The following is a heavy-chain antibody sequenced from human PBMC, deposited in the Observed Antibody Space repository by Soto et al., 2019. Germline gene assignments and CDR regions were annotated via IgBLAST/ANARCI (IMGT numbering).Heavy chain of an antibody. Sequence: GGSLRLSCAASGFTFDDYAMHWVRQAPGKGLEWVSGISWNSGSIGYADSVKGRFTISRDNAKNSLYLQMNSLRAEDTALYYCAKDGERWLQSTGAFAIWGQGTMVTVSS. CDR2: ISWNSGSI. CDR3: AKDGERWLQSTGAFAI. D-gene: IGHD1-1*01. CDR1: GFTFDDYA. J-gene: IGHJ3*02. V-gene: IGHV3-9*01.